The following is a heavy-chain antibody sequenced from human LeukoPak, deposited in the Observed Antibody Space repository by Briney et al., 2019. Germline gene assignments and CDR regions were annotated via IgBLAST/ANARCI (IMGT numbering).Heavy chain of an antibody. J-gene: IGHJ4*02. CDR2: IYHSGST. Sequence: SETLPLTCAVSGGSISSSNWWSWVRQPPGKGLEWIGEIYHSGSTNYNPSLKSRVTISVDKSKNQFSLKLSSVTAADTAVYYCARLRFLGLRYFDWLFQFDYWGQGTLVTVSS. D-gene: IGHD3-9*01. CDR1: GGSISSSNW. CDR3: ARLRFLGLRYFDWLFQFDY. V-gene: IGHV4-4*02.